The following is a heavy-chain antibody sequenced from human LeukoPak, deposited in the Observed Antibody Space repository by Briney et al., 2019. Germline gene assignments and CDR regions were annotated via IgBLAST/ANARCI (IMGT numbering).Heavy chain of an antibody. V-gene: IGHV1-2*02. J-gene: IGHJ5*02. CDR1: GYTFTDYH. D-gene: IGHD6-13*01. CDR2: INPNSGGT. CDR3: ARVAQQLASWLDP. Sequence: ASVKVSCKASGYTFTDYHMHWVRQAPGQRLEWMGWINPNSGGTNYAQKFQGRVTMTRDTSISTVYMELSRLRSDDTAVYYCARVAQQLASWLDPWGQGTLVTVSS.